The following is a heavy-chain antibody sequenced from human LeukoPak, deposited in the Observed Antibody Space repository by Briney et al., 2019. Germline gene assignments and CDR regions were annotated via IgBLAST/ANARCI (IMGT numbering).Heavy chain of an antibody. CDR3: ARTYGSGSYNPNIFDY. J-gene: IGHJ4*02. Sequence: GSLRLSCAASGFTFSSYAMSWVRQAPGKGLEWIGEIYHSGSSNYNPSLRSRVTISVDTSRNQFSLRLSSVTAADTAVYYCARTYGSGSYNPNIFDYWGQGTLVTVSS. V-gene: IGHV4-34*01. CDR2: IYHSGSS. CDR1: GFTFSSYA. D-gene: IGHD3-10*01.